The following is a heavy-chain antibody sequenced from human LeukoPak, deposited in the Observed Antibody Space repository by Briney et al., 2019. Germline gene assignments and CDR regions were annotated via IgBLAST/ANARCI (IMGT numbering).Heavy chain of an antibody. CDR2: TYNRSKWYN. D-gene: IGHD1-1*01. J-gene: IGHJ5*02. CDR3: ARSDWNDVKGWFDP. CDR1: GDSVSSNSAA. Sequence: SQTLSLTCAISGDSVSSNSAAWNWIRQSPSRGLEWLGRTYNRSKWYNDYAVSVKSRITINPDTSKNQFSLQLNSVTPEDTAVYYCARSDWNDVKGWFDPWGQGTLVTVSS. V-gene: IGHV6-1*01.